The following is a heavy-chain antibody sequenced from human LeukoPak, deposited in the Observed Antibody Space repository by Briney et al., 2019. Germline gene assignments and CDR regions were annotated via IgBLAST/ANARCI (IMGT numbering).Heavy chain of an antibody. CDR3: ARYIPPYSSSWGHWFDP. J-gene: IGHJ5*02. D-gene: IGHD6-13*01. CDR1: GGTFSSYA. V-gene: IGHV1-69*06. CDR2: ITPIFGTA. Sequence: SVKVSCKASGGTFSSYAISWVRQAPGQGLEWMGGITPIFGTANYAQKFQGRVTITADKSTSTAYMELSSLRSEDTAVYYCARYIPPYSSSWGHWFDPWGQGTLVTVSS.